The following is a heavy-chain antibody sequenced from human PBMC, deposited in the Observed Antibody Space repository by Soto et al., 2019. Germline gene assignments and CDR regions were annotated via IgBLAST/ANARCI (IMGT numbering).Heavy chain of an antibody. CDR2: INAGNGNT. CDR1: GYTFTSYA. J-gene: IGHJ5*02. Sequence: ASVKVSCKASGYTFTSYAMHWVRQAPGQRLEWMGWINAGNGNTKYSQKFQGRVTITRDTSASTAYMELSSLRSEDTSVYYFAIDWWGVDGRYGFNWFDPWGQGTLVTVSS. CDR3: AIDWWGVDGRYGFNWFDP. V-gene: IGHV1-3*01. D-gene: IGHD2-15*01.